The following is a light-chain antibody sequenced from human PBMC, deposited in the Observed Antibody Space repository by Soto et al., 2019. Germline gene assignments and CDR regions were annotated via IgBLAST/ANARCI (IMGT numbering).Light chain of an antibody. CDR2: DAS. Sequence: EIVLTQSPATLSLSPGERATLSCRASQSVSSYLAWYQQKPGQAPRLLIYDASNRATGIPARFSGSGSGTDFTLTISSLEPEDFGVYYCRQRSNWPPLTFGQGTRLEIK. CDR3: RQRSNWPPLT. J-gene: IGKJ5*01. CDR1: QSVSSY. V-gene: IGKV3-11*01.